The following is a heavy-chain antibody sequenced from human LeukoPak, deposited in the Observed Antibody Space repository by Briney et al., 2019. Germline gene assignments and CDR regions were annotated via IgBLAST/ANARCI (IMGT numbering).Heavy chain of an antibody. J-gene: IGHJ4*02. CDR3: AKDRHNYYDSSGYQTYYFDY. CDR1: GFTFSSYW. CDR2: ISGSGGST. V-gene: IGHV3-23*01. D-gene: IGHD3-22*01. Sequence: PGGSLRLSCAASGFTFSSYWMSWVRQAPGKGLERVSAISGSGGSTYYADSVKGRFTISRDNSKNTLYLQMNSLRAEDTAVYYCAKDRHNYYDSSGYQTYYFDYWGQGTLVTVSS.